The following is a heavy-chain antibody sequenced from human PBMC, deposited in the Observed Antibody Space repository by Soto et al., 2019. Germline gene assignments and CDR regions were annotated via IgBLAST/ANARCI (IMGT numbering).Heavy chain of an antibody. CDR1: GFTFDEYT. V-gene: IGHV3-43*01. CDR3: TKVTQKYRTTSGVDFGS. D-gene: IGHD6-6*01. Sequence: EVLLEESGGAVVQPGGSLRVSCVASGFTFDEYTMHWVRQAPGKGLEWISLISWDGGTTYYADSVKGLVTISRDTGKNSLYLQRDSLRAEDTALYYCTKVTQKYRTTSGVDFGSWGKGTLVTVSS. J-gene: IGHJ4*02. CDR2: ISWDGGTT.